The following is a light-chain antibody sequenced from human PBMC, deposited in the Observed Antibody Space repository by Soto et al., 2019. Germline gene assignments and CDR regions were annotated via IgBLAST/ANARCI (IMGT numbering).Light chain of an antibody. CDR2: AAS. CDR1: ESVSSNY. J-gene: IGKJ1*01. V-gene: IGKV3-20*01. CDR3: QRYGSSPPWT. Sequence: EIVLTQSPGILSLSPGERAALSCRATESVSSNYLAWYQQKPGQAPRLLIYAASRRATGIPDRFSGSGSGTDFTLTISRLEPEDFAVYYCQRYGSSPPWTFGQGTKVDI.